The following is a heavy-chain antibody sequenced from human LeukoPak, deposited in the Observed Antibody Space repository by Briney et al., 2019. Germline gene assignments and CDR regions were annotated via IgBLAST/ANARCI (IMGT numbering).Heavy chain of an antibody. J-gene: IGHJ1*01. D-gene: IGHD3-22*01. CDR3: ARDWGGSGYLPRFQH. Sequence: ASVKVSCKASGYTFTSYAMHWVRQAPGQRLEWMGWINAGNGNTKYSQKFQGRVTITRDTSASTAYMELSSLRSEDTAVYYCARDWGGSGYLPRFQHWGQGTLVTVSS. V-gene: IGHV1-3*01. CDR2: INAGNGNT. CDR1: GYTFTSYA.